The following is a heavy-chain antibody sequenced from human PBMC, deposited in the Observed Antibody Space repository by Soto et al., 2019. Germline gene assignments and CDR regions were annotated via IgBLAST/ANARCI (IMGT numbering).Heavy chain of an antibody. V-gene: IGHV3-74*01. J-gene: IGHJ6*03. D-gene: IGHD2-15*01. CDR2: INSDGSVS. Sequence: EVRLVESGGGLVQPGGSLRLSCAASGFTFSNYWMYWVRQAPGKGLVWVSRINSDGSVSSYADSVKGRITISRDNVKNTLYLQMDSLRAEDTAVYYCARGDCVGGTCYSLAGSFYYYMDVWGKGTTVTVFS. CDR3: ARGDCVGGTCYSLAGSFYYYMDV. CDR1: GFTFSNYW.